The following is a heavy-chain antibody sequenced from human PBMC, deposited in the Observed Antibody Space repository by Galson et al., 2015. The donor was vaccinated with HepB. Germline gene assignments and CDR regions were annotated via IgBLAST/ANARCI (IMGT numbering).Heavy chain of an antibody. CDR1: DVSITSTTYY. V-gene: IGHV4-39*07. CDR3: AREPFYGSGPLYHFDF. D-gene: IGHD3-10*01. CDR2: GYQSGSK. Sequence: SETLSLTCTVSDVSITSTTYYWAWIRQPPGKGLEWIGSGYQSGSKYYNPSLKSRVTIPLDTSKNQFSLNLNSVTAADTAVYYCAREPFYGSGPLYHFDFWGQGILLTVSS. J-gene: IGHJ4*02.